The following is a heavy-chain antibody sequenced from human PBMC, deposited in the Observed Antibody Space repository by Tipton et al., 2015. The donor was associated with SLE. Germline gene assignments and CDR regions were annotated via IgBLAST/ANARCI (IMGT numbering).Heavy chain of an antibody. J-gene: IGHJ4*02. CDR1: GGSVSSDSSY. CDR3: ARVHYGDYPFYFDI. V-gene: IGHV4-61*09. Sequence: LRLSCTVSGGSVSSDSSYWSWVRQPAGKGLEYIGHFYSSGSTNYNPSLKSRLTISVDMSKNQFSLKLSSVTAADTAVYYCARVHYGDYPFYFDIWGQGTLVTVSS. CDR2: FYSSGST. D-gene: IGHD4-17*01.